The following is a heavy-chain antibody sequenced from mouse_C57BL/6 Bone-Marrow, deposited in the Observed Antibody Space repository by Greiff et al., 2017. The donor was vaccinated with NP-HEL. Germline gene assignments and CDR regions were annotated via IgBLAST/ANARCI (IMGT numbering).Heavy chain of an antibody. Sequence: QVQLKQSGAELVRPGTSVKMSCKASGYTFTNYWIGWVKQRPGHGLEWIGDIYPGGGYTNYNEKFKGKATLTADKSSSTAYMQFSSLTSEDSAIYYYARARPSYYAMDYWDQGTSVTVSA. CDR1: GYTFTNYW. V-gene: IGHV1-63*01. CDR3: ARARPSYYAMDY. CDR2: IYPGGGYT. D-gene: IGHD3-3*01. J-gene: IGHJ4*01.